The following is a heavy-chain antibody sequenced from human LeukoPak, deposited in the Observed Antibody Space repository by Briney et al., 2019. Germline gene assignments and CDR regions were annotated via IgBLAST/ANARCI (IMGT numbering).Heavy chain of an antibody. J-gene: IGHJ5*02. CDR1: GYTFTSYG. CDR3: ARDIYSSSVGWFDP. V-gene: IGHV1-18*01. D-gene: IGHD6-6*01. CDR2: ISAYNGNT. Sequence: ASVKVSCKASGYTFTSYGISWVRQAPGQGLEWMGWISAYNGNTNYAQKFQGRVTMTRDTSISTAYMELSRLRSDDTAVYYCARDIYSSSVGWFDPWGQGTLVTVSS.